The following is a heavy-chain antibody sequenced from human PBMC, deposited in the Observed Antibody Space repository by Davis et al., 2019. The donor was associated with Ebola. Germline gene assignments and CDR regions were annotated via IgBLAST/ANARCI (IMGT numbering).Heavy chain of an antibody. V-gene: IGHV1-8*02. D-gene: IGHD6-6*01. Sequence: ASVKVSCKASGYTFTSYDINWVRQATGQGLEWMGWMNPNSGSTGYAQKFQGRVTMTRNTSISTAYMELTSLRFEDTAVYYCARGRWVAARWFDPWGQRTLVTVSS. CDR3: ARGRWVAARWFDP. CDR2: MNPNSGST. CDR1: GYTFTSYD. J-gene: IGHJ5*02.